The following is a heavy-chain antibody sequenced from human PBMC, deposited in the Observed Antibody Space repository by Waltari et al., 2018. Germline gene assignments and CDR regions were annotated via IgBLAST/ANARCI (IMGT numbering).Heavy chain of an antibody. CDR2: ITATGGSP. CDR1: GFTFSSYA. J-gene: IGHJ4*02. Sequence: EVQLLESGGGLVQPGGSLRLSCAASGFTFSSYAMSWVRQAPGKGLQWVSSITATGGSPYHADSVKGRFTISRDNSKNTLYLQMNSLRAEDTAIYYCAKRLPKETFGFDYWGQGTLVTVSS. CDR3: AKRLPKETFGFDY. D-gene: IGHD3-3*01. V-gene: IGHV3-23*01.